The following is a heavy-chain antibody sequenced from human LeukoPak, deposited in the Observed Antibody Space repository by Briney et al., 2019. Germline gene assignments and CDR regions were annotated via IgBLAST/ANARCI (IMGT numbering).Heavy chain of an antibody. Sequence: PGGSLRLSCAASGFTFDDYALHWVRQAPGKGLEWVSGITWQSGIMAYADSVKGRFTISRDNAKNSLHLQMNSLRTEDTAVYYCAKGGGPLLRNFDWLFENWGQGILVTVSS. J-gene: IGHJ4*02. CDR1: GFTFDDYA. V-gene: IGHV3-9*01. CDR3: AKGGGPLLRNFDWLFEN. CDR2: ITWQSGIM. D-gene: IGHD3-9*01.